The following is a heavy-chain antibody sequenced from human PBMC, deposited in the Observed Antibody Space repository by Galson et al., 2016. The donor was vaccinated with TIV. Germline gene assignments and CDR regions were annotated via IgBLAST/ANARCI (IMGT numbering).Heavy chain of an antibody. Sequence: ETLSLTCSVSGGSISSYYWSWVRQAPGRGLECLSVMYTGGSAYYADSVKGRFTISRDNSKNTLYLQMNSLRVEDTAVYYCARVNGAAKTYGMAVWGQGTTVTVSS. V-gene: IGHV3-53*01. D-gene: IGHD7-27*01. CDR3: ARVNGAAKTYGMAV. CDR2: MYTGGSA. J-gene: IGHJ6*02. CDR1: GGSISSYY.